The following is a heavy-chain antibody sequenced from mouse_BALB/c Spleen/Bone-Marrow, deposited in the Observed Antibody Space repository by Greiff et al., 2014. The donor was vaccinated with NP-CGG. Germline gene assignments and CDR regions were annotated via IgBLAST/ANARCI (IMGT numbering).Heavy chain of an antibody. J-gene: IGHJ4*01. CDR1: GFTFSDYY. V-gene: IGHV5-4*02. Sequence: EVMLVESGGGLVKPGGSLKLSCAASGFTFSDYYMYWVRQTPEKRLEWVATISDGGGYTYYPDSVWGRFTISRDNAKNNLYLQFSSLKSEDTAMYYGARSGERYGAMDYWGQGTSVNVFS. D-gene: IGHD2-10*02. CDR2: ISDGGGYT. CDR3: ARSGERYGAMDY.